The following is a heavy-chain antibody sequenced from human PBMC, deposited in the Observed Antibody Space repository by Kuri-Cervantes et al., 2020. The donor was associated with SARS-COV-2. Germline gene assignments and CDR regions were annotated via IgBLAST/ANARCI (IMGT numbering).Heavy chain of an antibody. Sequence: GESLKISCAASGFTFSSYAMHWVRQAPGKGLEWVAVISYDGSNKYYADSVKGRFTISRDNSKNTLYLQMNSLRAEDTAVYYCAREGVLEWLLLGTFGMDVWGQGTTVTVSS. D-gene: IGHD3-3*01. J-gene: IGHJ6*02. CDR3: AREGVLEWLLLGTFGMDV. CDR1: GFTFSSYA. CDR2: ISYDGSNK. V-gene: IGHV3-30*01.